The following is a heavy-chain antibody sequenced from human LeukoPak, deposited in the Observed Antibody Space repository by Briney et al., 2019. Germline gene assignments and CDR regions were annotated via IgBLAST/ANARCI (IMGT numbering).Heavy chain of an antibody. J-gene: IGHJ6*03. CDR3: ARESGHGDYLDV. V-gene: IGHV1-69*13. CDR2: IIPIFGTA. CDR1: GGTFSSYA. D-gene: IGHD4-17*01. Sequence: ASVKVSCKASGGTFSSYAISWVRQAPGQELEWMGGIIPIFGTANYAQKFQGRVTITAGESTSTAYMELSSLRSEDTAVYYCARESGHGDYLDVWGQGTTVTVSS.